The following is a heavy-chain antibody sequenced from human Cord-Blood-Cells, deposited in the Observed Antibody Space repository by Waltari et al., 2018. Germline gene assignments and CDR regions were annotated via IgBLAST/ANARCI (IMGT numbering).Heavy chain of an antibody. D-gene: IGHD3-3*01. V-gene: IGHV3-23*01. Sequence: EVQLLESGGGLVQPGGSLRLSCAASGFTFSSYAMSWVRQAPGKGLEWVSAISGSGGSTYYADAVKGRFTISRDNSKNTLYLQMNSLRAEDTAVYYCAKGYDFWSGYFDYWGQGTLVTVSS. CDR2: ISGSGGST. J-gene: IGHJ4*02. CDR3: AKGYDFWSGYFDY. CDR1: GFTFSSYA.